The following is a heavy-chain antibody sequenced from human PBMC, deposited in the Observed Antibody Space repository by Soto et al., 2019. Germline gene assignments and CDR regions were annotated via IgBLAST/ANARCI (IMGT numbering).Heavy chain of an antibody. CDR1: GGAFSGFD. D-gene: IGHD4-17*01. CDR2: VHRRGSL. J-gene: IGHJ5*02. CDR3: ARYGRDDYEKNNWFDP. Sequence: PSETLSLTCAVSGGAFSGFDWSWIRQSPGKGLEWIGEVHRRGSLNYNPSLKSRVTISQDMSKRQLSLRLTSVTAADTGVYFCARYGRDDYEKNNWFDPWGPGTLVTVSS. V-gene: IGHV4-34*01.